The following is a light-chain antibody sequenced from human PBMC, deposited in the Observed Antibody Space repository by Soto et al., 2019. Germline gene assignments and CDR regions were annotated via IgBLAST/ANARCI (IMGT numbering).Light chain of an antibody. Sequence: EIVLTQSPATLSLSPGERATLSCRATQSVSNHLVWYQQKSGQAPSLLIYDASNQATDIPARFSGSVSGTDFTLTISSLEPEDFAVDYCQQRRTWPPSFGQGTRLDLK. J-gene: IGKJ5*01. CDR2: DAS. V-gene: IGKV3-11*01. CDR1: QSVSNH. CDR3: QQRRTWPPS.